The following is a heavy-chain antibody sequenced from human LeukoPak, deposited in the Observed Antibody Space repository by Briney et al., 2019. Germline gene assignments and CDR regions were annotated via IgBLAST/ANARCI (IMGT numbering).Heavy chain of an antibody. CDR1: GFTFDDYA. J-gene: IGHJ4*02. CDR3: AKGTASRLALDY. V-gene: IGHV3-43*02. CDR2: ISGDGGST. D-gene: IGHD6-19*01. Sequence: WGALRLSCAASGFTFDDYAMHWVRQAPGKGLEWVSLISGDGGSTYYADSVKGRFTISRDNSKNSLYLQMNSLRTEDTALYYCAKGTASRLALDYWGQGTLVTVSS.